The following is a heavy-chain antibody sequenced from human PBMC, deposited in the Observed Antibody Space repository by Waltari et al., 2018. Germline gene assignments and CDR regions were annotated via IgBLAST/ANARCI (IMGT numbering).Heavy chain of an antibody. CDR1: GSRFTNYH. Sequence: QVQLVQSGTAVKKPGASVKVSCQASGSRFTNYHLPWFRQTPGQGLEWLGWINPKNGDTGYAQNFLGRVTMTRDTSINTVYMDLSGLRSDDTAVFYCARDPGPIVGAPDYWGQGTLVTVSS. J-gene: IGHJ4*02. D-gene: IGHD1-26*01. V-gene: IGHV1-2*02. CDR2: INPKNGDT. CDR3: ARDPGPIVGAPDY.